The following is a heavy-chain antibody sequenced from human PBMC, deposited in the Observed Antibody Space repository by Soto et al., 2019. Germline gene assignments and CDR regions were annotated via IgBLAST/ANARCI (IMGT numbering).Heavy chain of an antibody. V-gene: IGHV4-30-4*01. CDR2: IDSSGST. D-gene: IGHD2-21*01. Sequence: SSETLSLTCTVSGGSIRTAGYYRGRSRQPPGKGLEWIGYIDSSGSTSYNLSLKSRVTISVDTSKNQFSLKLRSVTAADTAVYYWARDHGGKFRPYWFDPWGQGILVTVSS. CDR3: ARDHGGKFRPYWFDP. J-gene: IGHJ5*02. CDR1: GGSIRTAGYY.